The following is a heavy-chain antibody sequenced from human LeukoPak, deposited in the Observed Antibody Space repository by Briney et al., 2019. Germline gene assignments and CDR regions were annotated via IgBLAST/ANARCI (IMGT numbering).Heavy chain of an antibody. CDR2: IKEDGSEK. CDR1: GFTFSSYW. Sequence: GGSLRLSCAASGFTFSSYWMSWVRQAPGKGLEWVANIKEDGSEKDYVDSVKGRFTISRDNAKNSLYLQMNSLRAEDTAIYYCAREDDWNYEDYWGQGTLVTVSS. V-gene: IGHV3-7*01. J-gene: IGHJ4*02. D-gene: IGHD1-7*01. CDR3: AREDDWNYEDY.